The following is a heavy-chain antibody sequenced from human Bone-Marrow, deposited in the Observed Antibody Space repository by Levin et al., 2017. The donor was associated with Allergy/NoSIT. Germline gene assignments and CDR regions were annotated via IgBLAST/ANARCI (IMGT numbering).Heavy chain of an antibody. Sequence: GGSLRLSCAATDFIFSTYTMHWVRQGPGKGLEWVSSISRTSSYIYYAGSVKGRFTISRDNAKKSVYLEMNNLRAEDSAVYYCVRAGIAVDGSPDGMDVYGQGTTVTVS. CDR2: ISRTSSYI. CDR1: DFIFSTYT. J-gene: IGHJ6*02. CDR3: VRAGIAVDGSPDGMDV. D-gene: IGHD6-13*01. V-gene: IGHV3-21*01.